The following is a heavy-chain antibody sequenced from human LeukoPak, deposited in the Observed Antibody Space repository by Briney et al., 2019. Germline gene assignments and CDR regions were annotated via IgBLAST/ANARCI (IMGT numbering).Heavy chain of an antibody. CDR3: ARGSCSGGSCYSVHYYYGMDV. Sequence: SETLPLTCAVYGGSFSGYYWSWIRQPPWKGLEWIGEINHSGSTNYNPSLKSRVTISVDTSKNQFSLKLSSVTAADTAVYYCARGSCSGGSCYSVHYYYGMDVWGQGTTVTVSS. CDR1: GGSFSGYY. V-gene: IGHV4-34*01. D-gene: IGHD2-15*01. CDR2: INHSGST. J-gene: IGHJ6*02.